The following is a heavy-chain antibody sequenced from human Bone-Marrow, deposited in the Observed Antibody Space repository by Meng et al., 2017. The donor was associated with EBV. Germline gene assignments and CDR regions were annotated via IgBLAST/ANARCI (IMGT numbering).Heavy chain of an antibody. Sequence: QLVLPEPGPTLLWASTTLSLPCPVSAVSVTMGTYLWRWILHSPGKGLECIRYIYDTRTTLYIPALKSLVSIFPETSTNLYSLTLNSGTTAVTALYYCAKSRSSTPVVVDYWGQGTLVTVSS. D-gene: IGHD2-15*01. CDR1: AVSVTMGTYL. J-gene: IGHJ4*02. V-gene: IGHV4-61*01. CDR3: AKSRSSTPVVVDY. CDR2: IYDTRTT.